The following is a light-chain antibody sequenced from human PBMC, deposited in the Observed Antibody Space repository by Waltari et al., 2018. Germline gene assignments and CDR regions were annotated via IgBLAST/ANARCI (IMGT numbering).Light chain of an antibody. CDR1: QSISSW. CDR2: DAS. CDR3: QQYNSYPMYT. V-gene: IGKV1-5*01. J-gene: IGKJ2*01. Sequence: DIQMTQSPSTLSASVGDRVTITCRASQSISSWLAWYQQKPGKAPKLLIYDASSLESGVPSRFSGSGSVTEFTLTISSLQPDDFATYYCQQYNSYPMYTFGQGTKLEIK.